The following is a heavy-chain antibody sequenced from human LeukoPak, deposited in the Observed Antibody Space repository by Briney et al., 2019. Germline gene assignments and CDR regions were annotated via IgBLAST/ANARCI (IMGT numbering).Heavy chain of an antibody. CDR2: INNDGSDT. J-gene: IGHJ5*02. Sequence: GGSLRLSCAASGFTFSNYWMHWVRQAPGKGLVWVSCINNDGSDTDYAASVKGRFTISRDNAKNTLYLQINSLRAEDTAVYYCTRPDLMRELRFDPWGQGTLVTVSS. CDR1: GFTFSNYW. CDR3: TRPDLMRELRFDP. D-gene: IGHD1-7*01. V-gene: IGHV3-74*01.